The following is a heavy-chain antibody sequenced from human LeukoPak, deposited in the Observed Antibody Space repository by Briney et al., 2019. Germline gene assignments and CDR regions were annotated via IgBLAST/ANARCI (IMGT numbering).Heavy chain of an antibody. Sequence: ASVKVSCKASGYTFTGYYMHWVRQAPGQGLEWMGWINPNSGGTNYAQKFQGRVTMTRDTSICTAYMELSRLRSDDTAVYYCARDFGAAGSSYYYYMDVWGKGTTVTVSS. V-gene: IGHV1-2*02. J-gene: IGHJ6*03. D-gene: IGHD6-13*01. CDR3: ARDFGAAGSSYYYYMDV. CDR1: GYTFTGYY. CDR2: INPNSGGT.